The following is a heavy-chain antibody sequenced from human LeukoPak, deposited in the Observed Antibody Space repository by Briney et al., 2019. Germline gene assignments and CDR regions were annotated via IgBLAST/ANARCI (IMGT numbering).Heavy chain of an antibody. J-gene: IGHJ1*01. D-gene: IGHD5-18*01. V-gene: IGHV3-23*01. CDR3: AKDLTASIAEYFQH. CDR2: ISGSGGST. CDR1: GFTFSIYA. Sequence: GGSLRLSCAASGFTFSIYAMSWVRQAPGKGLEWVSAISGSGGSTYYADSVKGRFTISRDNSKNTLYLQMNNLRAEDTAVYYCAKDLTASIAEYFQHWGQGTLVTASS.